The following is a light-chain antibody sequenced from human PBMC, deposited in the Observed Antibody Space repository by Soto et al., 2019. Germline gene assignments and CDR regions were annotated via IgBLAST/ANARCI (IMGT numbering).Light chain of an antibody. CDR2: EVT. J-gene: IGLJ1*01. V-gene: IGLV2-23*02. CDR1: SSDVGRYNF. CDR3: CSDAGSGIYV. Sequence: QSALTQPASVSGSPGQSITISCTGTSSDVGRYNFVSWYQQHPDKAPKRLICEVTKRPSGVSNRFSGSKSGNTASLTISGLQADDEADYSCCSDAGSGIYVFGTGTKLTVL.